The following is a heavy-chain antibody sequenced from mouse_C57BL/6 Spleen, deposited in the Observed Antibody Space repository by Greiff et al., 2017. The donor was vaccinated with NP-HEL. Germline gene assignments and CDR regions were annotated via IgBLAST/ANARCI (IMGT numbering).Heavy chain of an antibody. CDR3: ASPYYSKNGGY. D-gene: IGHD2-5*01. Sequence: VQLQQSGAELVKPGASVKMSCKASGYTFTSYWITWVKQRPGQGLEWIGDIYPGSGSTNYNEKFKSKATLTVDTSSSTAYMQLSSLTSEDSAVYSGASPYYSKNGGYWGQGTTLTVSS. CDR2: IYPGSGST. CDR1: GYTFTSYW. V-gene: IGHV1-55*01. J-gene: IGHJ2*01.